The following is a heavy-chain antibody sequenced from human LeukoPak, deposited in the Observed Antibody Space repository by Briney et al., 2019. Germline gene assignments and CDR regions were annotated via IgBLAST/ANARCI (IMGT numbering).Heavy chain of an antibody. D-gene: IGHD6-13*01. Sequence: GGSLRLSCAASGFTFSSYAMHWVRQAPGKGLEWVAVISYDGSNKYYADSVKGRFTISRDNSKNTLYLQMNSLRAEDTAVYYCAKRYSSNWDFDYWGQGTLVTVSS. J-gene: IGHJ4*02. V-gene: IGHV3-30*04. CDR2: ISYDGSNK. CDR3: AKRYSSNWDFDY. CDR1: GFTFSSYA.